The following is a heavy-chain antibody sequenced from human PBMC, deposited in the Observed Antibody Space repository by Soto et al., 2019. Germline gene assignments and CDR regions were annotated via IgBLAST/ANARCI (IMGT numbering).Heavy chain of an antibody. CDR3: ARSGHPFGGVV. V-gene: IGHV4-59*01. CDR1: GASMSNYY. Sequence: SDTLSLTCTVSGASMSNYYGSWIRQPPGKGLEHIGYVYYTGNTNYNPSLKSRVTISVDTSNNQFSLKLTSVTTADTAIYYCARSGHPFGGVVWGRGILVTVSS. J-gene: IGHJ1*01. D-gene: IGHD3-16*01. CDR2: VYYTGNT.